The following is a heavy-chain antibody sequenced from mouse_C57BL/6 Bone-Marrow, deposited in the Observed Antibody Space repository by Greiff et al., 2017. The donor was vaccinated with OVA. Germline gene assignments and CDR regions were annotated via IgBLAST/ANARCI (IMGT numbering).Heavy chain of an antibody. CDR1: GYTFTSYW. V-gene: IGHV1-61*01. CDR2: IYPSDSET. Sequence: QVQLQQPGAELVRPGSSVKLSCKASGYTFTSYWMDWVKQRPGQGLEWIGNIYPSDSETHYNQKFKDKATLTVDKSSSTAYMQLSSLTSEDSAVYYCARGGFYRNYHYWGQGTTLTVSS. D-gene: IGHD2-1*01. J-gene: IGHJ2*01. CDR3: ARGGFYRNYHY.